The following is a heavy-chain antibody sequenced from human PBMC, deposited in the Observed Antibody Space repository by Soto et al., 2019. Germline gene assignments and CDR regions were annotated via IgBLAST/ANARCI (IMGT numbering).Heavy chain of an antibody. D-gene: IGHD2-21*01. CDR2: IKQDGSEK. CDR1: GYTFSSYW. J-gene: IGHJ4*02. V-gene: IGHV3-7*01. Sequence: GGSLRLSCAASGYTFSSYWMSWVRQAPGKGLEWVANIKQDGSEKYYVDSVKGRFTISRDNAKNSLYLQMNSLRAEDTAVYYCARNLDLWPHPIHYWGQGTLVTVSS. CDR3: ARNLDLWPHPIHY.